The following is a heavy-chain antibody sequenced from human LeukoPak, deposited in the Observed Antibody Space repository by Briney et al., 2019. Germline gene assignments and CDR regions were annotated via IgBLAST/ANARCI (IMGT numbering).Heavy chain of an antibody. Sequence: GGSLRLSCAASGFTFDDYAMHWVRQAPGKGLEWVSGISWNSGSIGYADSVKGRFTISRDNAKNSLYLQMNSLRAEDTALYYCASSGGYYDSNFDYWGQGTLVTVSS. V-gene: IGHV3-9*01. D-gene: IGHD3-22*01. CDR2: ISWNSGSI. J-gene: IGHJ4*02. CDR3: ASSGGYYDSNFDY. CDR1: GFTFDDYA.